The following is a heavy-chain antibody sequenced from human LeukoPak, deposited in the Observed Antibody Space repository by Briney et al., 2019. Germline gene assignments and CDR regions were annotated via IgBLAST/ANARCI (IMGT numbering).Heavy chain of an antibody. D-gene: IGHD3-9*01. Sequence: QPGGSLRLSCAASGFTFDDYAMHWVRQAPGKGLEWVSGISWNSGSIGYADSVKGRFTISRDNAKNSLYLQMNSLRAEDTALYYCAKGVLRYFDWSFAPDFDYWGQGTLVTVSS. V-gene: IGHV3-9*01. CDR2: ISWNSGSI. CDR1: GFTFDDYA. CDR3: AKGVLRYFDWSFAPDFDY. J-gene: IGHJ4*02.